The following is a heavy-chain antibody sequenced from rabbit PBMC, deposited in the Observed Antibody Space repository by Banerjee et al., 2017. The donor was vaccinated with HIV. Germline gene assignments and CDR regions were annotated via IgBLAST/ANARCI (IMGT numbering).Heavy chain of an antibody. CDR2: MYAGNNGHP. Sequence: QEQLEESGGDLVKPEGSLTLTCTASGFSFSNKYVMCWVRQAPGKGLEWIACMYAGNNGHPRHAGGAKGRSPTPRHNAQNTLYLQLNSLTAADTATYFCVRGSISGTDYNLWGPGTLVTVS. V-gene: IGHV1S45*01. CDR1: GFSFSNKYV. D-gene: IGHD1-1*01. J-gene: IGHJ4*01. CDR3: VRGSISGTDYNL.